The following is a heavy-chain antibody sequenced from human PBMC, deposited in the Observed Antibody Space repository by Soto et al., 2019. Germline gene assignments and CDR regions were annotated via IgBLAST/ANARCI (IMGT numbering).Heavy chain of an antibody. CDR3: ARHVTSIEAGTFDS. Sequence: SPSFESRVTISLDMSKNQFSLKLNSVTAADTAVYYCARHVTSIEAGTFDSWGQGTLVTVSS. D-gene: IGHD6-13*01. J-gene: IGHJ4*02. V-gene: IGHV4-59*08.